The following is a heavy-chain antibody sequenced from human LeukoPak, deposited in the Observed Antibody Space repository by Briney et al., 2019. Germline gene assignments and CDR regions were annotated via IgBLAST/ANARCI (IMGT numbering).Heavy chain of an antibody. CDR2: VNHSGST. CDR3: ARHVSSSWHDAFDI. CDR1: GGSFSGYY. J-gene: IGHJ3*02. D-gene: IGHD6-13*01. Sequence: SETLSLTCAVYGGSFSGYYWSWIRQPPGKGLEWIGEVNHSGSTNYNPSLKSRVTISVDMSKNQFSLKLNSVTAADTAVYYCARHVSSSWHDAFDIWGQGTMVTVSS. V-gene: IGHV4-34*01.